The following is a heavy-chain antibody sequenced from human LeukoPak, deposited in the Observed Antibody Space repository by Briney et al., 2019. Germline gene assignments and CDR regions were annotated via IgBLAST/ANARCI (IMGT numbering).Heavy chain of an antibody. J-gene: IGHJ5*02. CDR2: IDTSAST. Sequence: SETLSLTCTVSGGSISSGSYYWSWIRQPAGKGLEWIRRIDTSASTNYNHSLKSRVTLSVDMSKNQFFLKLTSVTAADTAVYYCAREGKRAAGTHNWFDPWGQGTLVTVSS. V-gene: IGHV4-61*02. CDR3: AREGKRAAGTHNWFDP. D-gene: IGHD6-13*01. CDR1: GGSISSGSYY.